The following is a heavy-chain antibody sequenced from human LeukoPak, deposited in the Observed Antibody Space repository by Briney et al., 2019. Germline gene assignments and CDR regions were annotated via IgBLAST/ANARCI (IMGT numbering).Heavy chain of an antibody. CDR1: GDSVSSNSAA. D-gene: IGHD6-19*01. CDR3: ARVGYSSVWTPFAMDV. CDR2: TYYRSKWYN. Sequence: SQTLSLTCAISGDSVSSNSAAWNWIRQSPSRGLEWLGRTYYRSKWYNDYAVSVKSRITINPDTSKSQFSLQLNSATPEDTAVYYCARVGYSSVWTPFAMDVWGQGTTVTVSS. V-gene: IGHV6-1*01. J-gene: IGHJ6*02.